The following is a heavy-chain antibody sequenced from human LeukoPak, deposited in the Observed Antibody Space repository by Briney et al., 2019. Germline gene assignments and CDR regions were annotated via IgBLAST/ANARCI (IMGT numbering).Heavy chain of an antibody. V-gene: IGHV3-30-3*01. CDR3: ARDPWSSGWYYFDY. CDR1: GFTFSSYA. CDR2: ISYDGSNK. Sequence: GRSLRLSCAASGFTFSSYAMHWVRQAPGKGLEWVAVISYDGSNKYYADSVKGRFTISRDNSKNTLYLQMNSLRAEDTAVYYCARDPWSSGWYYFDYWGQGTLVTVSS. D-gene: IGHD6-19*01. J-gene: IGHJ4*02.